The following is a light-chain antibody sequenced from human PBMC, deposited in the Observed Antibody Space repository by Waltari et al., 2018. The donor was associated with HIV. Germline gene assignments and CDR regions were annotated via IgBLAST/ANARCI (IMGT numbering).Light chain of an antibody. CDR2: AAT. CDR1: QTIGSS. V-gene: IGKV1-39*01. Sequence: DIQMTQSPSSLSASLGDGVTITCRATQTIGSSLNWYQQKPGKAPKLLFSAATTLRGGVPSRFSGSGSGTDFTLAISSLQPEDFATYYCQQSYSPPATFGQGTKVEIK. CDR3: QQSYSPPAT. J-gene: IGKJ1*01.